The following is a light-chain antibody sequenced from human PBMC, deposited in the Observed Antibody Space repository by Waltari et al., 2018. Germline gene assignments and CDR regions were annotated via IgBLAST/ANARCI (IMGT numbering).Light chain of an antibody. J-gene: IGKJ3*01. V-gene: IGKV1-39*01. CDR1: QSICSW. CDR3: QQSYNTPRT. CDR2: DAS. Sequence: DIQMTQSPSTLSASVGDRVTITCRASQSICSWLAWYQHKPGKAPKLLIYDASSLESGVPARFSGRGSETDFTLTISSLQPEDFAVYYCQQSYNTPRTFGPGTKVDIK.